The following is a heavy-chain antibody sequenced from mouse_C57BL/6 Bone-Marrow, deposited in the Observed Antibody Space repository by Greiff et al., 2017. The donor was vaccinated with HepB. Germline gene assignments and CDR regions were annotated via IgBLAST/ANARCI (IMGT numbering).Heavy chain of an antibody. Sequence: VQLQQPGAELVKPGASVKLSCKASGYTFTSYWMHWVKQRPGRGLEWIGRIDPNSGGTKYNEKFKSKATLTVDKPSSTAYMQLSSLTSEDSAVYYCARELDYDYDGTDYFDYWGQGTTLTVSS. J-gene: IGHJ2*01. D-gene: IGHD2-4*01. V-gene: IGHV1-72*01. CDR2: IDPNSGGT. CDR1: GYTFTSYW. CDR3: ARELDYDYDGTDYFDY.